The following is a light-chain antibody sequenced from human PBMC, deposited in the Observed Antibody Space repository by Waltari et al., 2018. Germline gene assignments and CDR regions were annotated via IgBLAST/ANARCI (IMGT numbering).Light chain of an antibody. J-gene: IGLJ2*01. CDR3: SSYSSVTNVV. CDR1: SSDVCGHPY. Sequence: QSALTQPASVSGSPGQSITISCTGTSSDVCGHPYVSWYQQHPGEAPKLIIYDVSSRPSGVSPRFSASRSGNTASLTISGLRTEDEADYYCSSYSSVTNVVFGGGTKLTVL. V-gene: IGLV2-14*01. CDR2: DVS.